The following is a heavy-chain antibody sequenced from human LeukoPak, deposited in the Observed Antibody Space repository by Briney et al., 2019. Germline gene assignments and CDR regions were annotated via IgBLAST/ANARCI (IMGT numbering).Heavy chain of an antibody. CDR2: IYSDGTT. V-gene: IGHV3-53*01. CDR1: GFTVSTNY. CDR3: AREAYCSGSNCYPPY. J-gene: IGHJ4*02. Sequence: GGSLRLSCAASGFTVSTNYMTWVRQAPRKGLKWVSIIYSDGTTYYAESVKGRFTISRDNSKNTVYLQMNSLRAEDTAVYYCAREAYCSGSNCYPPYWGQGTLVTVSS. D-gene: IGHD2-2*01.